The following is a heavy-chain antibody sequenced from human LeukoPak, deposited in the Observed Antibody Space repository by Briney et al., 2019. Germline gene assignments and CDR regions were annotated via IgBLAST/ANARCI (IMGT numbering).Heavy chain of an antibody. CDR3: ARGDFSGYIWFDP. Sequence: SETLSLTCTVSGYSISSGYYWGWIRQPPGKGLEWIGSIYHSGSTYYNPSLKSRVTISVDTSKNQFSLKLSSVTAADTAVYYCARGDFSGYIWFDPWGQGTLVTVSS. CDR1: GYSISSGYY. D-gene: IGHD3-22*01. J-gene: IGHJ5*02. CDR2: IYHSGST. V-gene: IGHV4-38-2*02.